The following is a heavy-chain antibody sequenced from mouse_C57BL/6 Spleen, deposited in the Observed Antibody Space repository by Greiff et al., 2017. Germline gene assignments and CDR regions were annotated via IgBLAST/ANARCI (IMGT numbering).Heavy chain of an antibody. Sequence: QVQLQQSGAELARPGASVKLSCKASGYTFTSYGISWVKQRTGQGLEWIGEIYPRSGNTYYNEKFKGKATLTADKASSTAYMELRSLTSEDSAVYFCARSGGLEGAMDYWGQGTSVTVSS. CDR3: ARSGGLEGAMDY. D-gene: IGHD2-4*01. J-gene: IGHJ4*01. CDR1: GYTFTSYG. V-gene: IGHV1-81*01. CDR2: IYPRSGNT.